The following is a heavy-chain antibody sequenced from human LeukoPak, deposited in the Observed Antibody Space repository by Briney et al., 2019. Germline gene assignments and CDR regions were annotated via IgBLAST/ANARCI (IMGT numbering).Heavy chain of an antibody. CDR3: ARAAYDSGGYTANHDF. D-gene: IGHD3-22*01. CDR2: LYDSGDT. CDR1: GFSVSTSY. J-gene: IGHJ4*02. Sequence: GGSLRLSCAASGFSVSTSYMSWVRQAPGKGLEYVSVLYDSGDTYYAESVKGRITISRDNSKNTVYLQMNSLRVEDTAVYYCARAAYDSGGYTANHDFWGQGTLVTVSS. V-gene: IGHV3-53*01.